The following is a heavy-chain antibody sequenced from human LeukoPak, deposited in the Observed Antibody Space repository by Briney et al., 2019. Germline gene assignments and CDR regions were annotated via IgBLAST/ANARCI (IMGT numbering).Heavy chain of an antibody. V-gene: IGHV3-7*01. CDR2: INEDGSEK. CDR3: ARGGVRHGFDV. CDR1: KFTSITSV. J-gene: IGHJ3*01. Sequence: PGGSLRFSSVVSKFTSITSVIRGVPQATREEMAWVANINEDGSEKYDVDSVRGRLTISKDNAKNSLYLQMNSLRAEDTAVYYCARGGVRHGFDVWGQGTMVTVS.